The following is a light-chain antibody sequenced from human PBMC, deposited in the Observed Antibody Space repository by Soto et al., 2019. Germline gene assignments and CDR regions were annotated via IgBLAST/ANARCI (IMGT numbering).Light chain of an antibody. J-gene: IGKJ1*01. CDR3: QQYGSSPLVT. V-gene: IGKV3-20*01. Sequence: EIVLTQSPGTLSLSPGERATLSCRASQSVSSSYLAWYQQKPGQAPRLRIYGASSRATGIPDRFSGSGSGTDFTLTISRLEPEDFAVYDCQQYGSSPLVTFGQGTKVEIK. CDR2: GAS. CDR1: QSVSSSY.